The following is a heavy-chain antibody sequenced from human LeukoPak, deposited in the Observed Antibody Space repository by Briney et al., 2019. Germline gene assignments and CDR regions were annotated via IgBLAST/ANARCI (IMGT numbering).Heavy chain of an antibody. CDR1: GGSFSGYY. CDR2: INHSGST. V-gene: IGHV4-34*01. D-gene: IGHD1-14*01. CDR3: ARGTTPDY. Sequence: SETLSLTCAVYGGSFSGYYWSWVRQPPGKGLEWIGEINHSGSTNYNPSLKSRVTISVDTSKNQFSLKLSSVTAADTAVYYCARGTTPDYWGQGTLVTVSS. J-gene: IGHJ4*02.